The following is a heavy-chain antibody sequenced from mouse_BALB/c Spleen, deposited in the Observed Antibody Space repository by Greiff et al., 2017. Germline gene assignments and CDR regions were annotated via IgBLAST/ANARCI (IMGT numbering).Heavy chain of an antibody. Sequence: EVQLQQSGAELVKPGASVKLSCTASGFNIKDTYMHWVKQRPEQGLEWIGRIDPANGNTKYDPKFQGKATITADTSSNTAYLQLSSLTSEDTAVYYCASRRITTALFDYWGQGTTLTVSS. D-gene: IGHD1-2*01. CDR1: GFNIKDTY. V-gene: IGHV14-3*02. CDR3: ASRRITTALFDY. CDR2: IDPANGNT. J-gene: IGHJ2*01.